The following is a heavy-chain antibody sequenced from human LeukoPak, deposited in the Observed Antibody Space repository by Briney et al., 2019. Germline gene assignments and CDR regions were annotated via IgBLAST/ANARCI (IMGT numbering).Heavy chain of an antibody. CDR1: GFTFSSYG. J-gene: IGHJ4*02. V-gene: IGHV3-30*18. CDR3: AKDLLRYCSSTSCYGFDY. Sequence: PGGSLLLSCAASGFTFSSYGMHGVRRAPGKGVEGVAVISYDGSNKYYADSVKGRFTISRDNSKNTLYLQINSLRAEDTAVYYCAKDLLRYCSSTSCYGFDYWGQGTLVTVSS. CDR2: ISYDGSNK. D-gene: IGHD2-2*01.